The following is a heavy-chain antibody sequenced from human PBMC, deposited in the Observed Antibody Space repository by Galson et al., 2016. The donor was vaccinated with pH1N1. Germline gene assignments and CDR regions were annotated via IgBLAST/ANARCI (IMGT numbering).Heavy chain of an antibody. J-gene: IGHJ4*02. CDR2: ISGSGSRT. CDR3: AKDKVGTTTLLAFFDY. CDR1: GFTLNNYA. D-gene: IGHD1-26*01. V-gene: IGHV3-23*01. Sequence: SLRLSCAASGFTLNNYAMSWVRQAPGKGLEWVSGISGSGSRTYLADSVEGRFTISRDNSKNTLYLQMNSLTAEDTAIYYCAKDKVGTTTLLAFFDYWGQGSLVTVSP.